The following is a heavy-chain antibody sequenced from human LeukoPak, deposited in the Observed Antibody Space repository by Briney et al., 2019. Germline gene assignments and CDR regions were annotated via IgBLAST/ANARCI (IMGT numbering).Heavy chain of an antibody. J-gene: IGHJ4*02. Sequence: SVTVSCKASGGTFSSYTISWVRQAPGQGLEWMGRIIPILGIANYAQKFQGRVTITADKSTSTAYMERSSLRSEDTAVYYCARGVVGATDDYWGQGTLVTVSS. CDR2: IIPILGIA. CDR3: ARGVVGATDDY. CDR1: GGTFSSYT. V-gene: IGHV1-69*02. D-gene: IGHD1-26*01.